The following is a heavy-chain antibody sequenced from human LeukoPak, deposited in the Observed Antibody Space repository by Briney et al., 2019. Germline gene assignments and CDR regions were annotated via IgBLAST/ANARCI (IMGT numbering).Heavy chain of an antibody. D-gene: IGHD1-1*01. J-gene: IGHJ3*02. V-gene: IGHV3-30*02. CDR1: GFTFSKFG. CDR2: IRYDGSHQ. Sequence: TGGSLRLSCAASGFTFSKFGLHWVRQAPGKGLEWVAFIRYDGSHQYYADSVKGRFTISRDNSRNTLYLQMGSLRGDDTAVYYCAPPDIRPGYNFGYGADGFQIWGQGTMVTVSS. CDR3: APPDIRPGYNFGYGADGFQI.